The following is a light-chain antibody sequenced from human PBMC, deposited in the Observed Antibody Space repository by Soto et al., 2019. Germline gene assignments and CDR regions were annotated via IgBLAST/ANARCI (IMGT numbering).Light chain of an antibody. CDR2: DAS. J-gene: IGKJ1*01. CDR3: QQSYSTPRT. Sequence: DIQMAQSPSTLSASVGDRGTITCRASQNINTWLSWHQQKPGKAPKFLIYDASNLQSGVPSRFSGGGSGTDFTLTISSLQPEDFATYYCQQSYSTPRTFGQGTKVDIK. CDR1: QNINTW. V-gene: IGKV1-39*01.